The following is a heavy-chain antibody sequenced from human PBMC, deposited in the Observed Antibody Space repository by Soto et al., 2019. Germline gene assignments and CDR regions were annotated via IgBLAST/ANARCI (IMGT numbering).Heavy chain of an antibody. J-gene: IGHJ6*02. D-gene: IGHD2-15*01. CDR1: GYTFTSYG. V-gene: IGHV1-18*01. CDR2: ISAYNGNT. CDR3: AREYSSVVPKLYYYYYGMDV. Sequence: ASVKVSCKASGYTFTSYGISWVRQAPGQGLEWMGWISAYNGNTNYAQKLQGRVTMTTDTSTSTAYMELRSLRSDDTAVYYCAREYSSVVPKLYYYYYGMDVWGQGTTVTV.